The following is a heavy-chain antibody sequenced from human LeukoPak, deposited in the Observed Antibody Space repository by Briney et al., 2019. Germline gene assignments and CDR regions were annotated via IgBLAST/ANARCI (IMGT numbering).Heavy chain of an antibody. V-gene: IGHV3-15*01. J-gene: IGHJ4*02. D-gene: IGHD6-19*01. CDR1: GFTFSDAW. CDR2: IKRKTAGGTI. CDR3: TTAPKQWLVANDY. Sequence: PGGSLRLSCAASGFTFSDAWLSWVRQAPGKGLEWVGRIKRKTAGGTIDYAAPVKGRFTISRDDSKNTLYLQMNSLKTEDTAVYYCTTAPKQWLVANDYWGQGTLVTVSS.